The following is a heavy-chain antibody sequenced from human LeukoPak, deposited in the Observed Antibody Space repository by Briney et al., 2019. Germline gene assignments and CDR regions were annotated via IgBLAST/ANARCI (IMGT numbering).Heavy chain of an antibody. D-gene: IGHD2-15*01. V-gene: IGHV4-39*01. Sequence: SETLSLTCTVSGGSISSSSYYWGWIRQPPGKGLEWIGSIYYSGSTYYNPSLKSRVTISVDTSKNQFSLKLSSVTAADTAVYYCASRSSLGYCSGGSCYVVDYWGQGTLVTVAS. CDR1: GGSISSSSYY. CDR2: IYYSGST. CDR3: ASRSSLGYCSGGSCYVVDY. J-gene: IGHJ4*02.